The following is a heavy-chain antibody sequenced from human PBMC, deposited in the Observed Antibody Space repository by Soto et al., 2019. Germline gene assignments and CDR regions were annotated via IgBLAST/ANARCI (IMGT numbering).Heavy chain of an antibody. J-gene: IGHJ4*02. CDR2: IIPILGIA. CDR1: RGTFSCYT. CDR3: AVDCDYGDYGRPLDY. D-gene: IGHD4-17*01. Sequence: GASVKVCCKASRGTFSCYTISWARQSPGQGLEWKGRIIPILGIANYAQKFQGRVTIAADKSTSTAYMELSSLRSEDTAVYYCAVDCDYGDYGRPLDYWGQGTLVTVSS. V-gene: IGHV1-69*02.